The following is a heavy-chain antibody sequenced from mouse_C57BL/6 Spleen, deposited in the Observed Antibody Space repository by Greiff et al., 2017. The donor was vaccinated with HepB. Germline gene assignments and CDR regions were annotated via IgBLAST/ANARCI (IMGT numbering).Heavy chain of an antibody. Sequence: EVKLVESGGGLVKPGGSLKLSCAASGFTFSSYTMSWVRQTPEKRLEWVATISGGGGNTYYPDSVKGRFTISRDNAKNTLYLQMSSLRSEDTALYYCARKTAQATYNYAMDYWGQGTSVTVSS. V-gene: IGHV5-9*01. CDR3: ARKTAQATYNYAMDY. CDR2: ISGGGGNT. J-gene: IGHJ4*01. D-gene: IGHD3-2*02. CDR1: GFTFSSYT.